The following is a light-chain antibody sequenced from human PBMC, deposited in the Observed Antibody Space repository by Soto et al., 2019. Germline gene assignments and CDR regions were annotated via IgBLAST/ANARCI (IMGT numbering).Light chain of an antibody. V-gene: IGKV3-15*01. Sequence: DIVVTQSPATLSASPGERVTLYCRASQFVSSRLAWYQQRPGQVPRLLIYDTSTRAPGISARFSGSGSGTEFTLTISSLQPEDFATYYCQQLNSYPITFGQGTRLEIK. CDR1: QFVSSR. J-gene: IGKJ5*01. CDR2: DTS. CDR3: QQLNSYPIT.